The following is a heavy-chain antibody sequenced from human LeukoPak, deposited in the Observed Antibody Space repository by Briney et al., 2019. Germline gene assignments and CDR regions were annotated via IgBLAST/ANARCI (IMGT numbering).Heavy chain of an antibody. CDR3: ARGGGDYFPDH. J-gene: IGHJ5*02. Sequence: SETLSLTCTVSGGSISSGDYYWSWIRQPPGKGLEKIGHIYYSGTTYYNSSLKSRVTISVDTSNNQFSLRLSSVTAADTAVYYCARGGGDYFPDHWGQGTLVTVSS. V-gene: IGHV4-30-4*08. CDR1: GGSISSGDYY. D-gene: IGHD4-17*01. CDR2: IYYSGTT.